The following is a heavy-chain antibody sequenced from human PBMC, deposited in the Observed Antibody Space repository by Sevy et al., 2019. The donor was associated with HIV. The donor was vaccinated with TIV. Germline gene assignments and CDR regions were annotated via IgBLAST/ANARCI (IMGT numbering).Heavy chain of an antibody. V-gene: IGHV3-7*01. CDR3: ASDPVRVAFDI. CDR1: GFTFSSYW. J-gene: IGHJ3*02. CDR2: IKQDGSEK. D-gene: IGHD6-6*01. Sequence: GGSLRLSCAASGFTFSSYWMSWVRQAPGKGLEWVANIKQDGSEKYYVDSVKGRFTISRDNAKNSLYLQMNSLRAEDTAVYYCASDPVRVAFDIWGQGTMVTVSS.